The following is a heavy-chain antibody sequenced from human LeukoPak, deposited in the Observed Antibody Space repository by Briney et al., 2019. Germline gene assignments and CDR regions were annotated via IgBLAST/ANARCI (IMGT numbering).Heavy chain of an antibody. D-gene: IGHD6-13*01. CDR1: GGSISSGDYY. CDR3: HAAAGTGLDY. V-gene: IGHV4-30-4*01. J-gene: IGHJ4*02. CDR2: IYYSGST. Sequence: SETLPLTCTVSGGSISSGDYYWSWIRQPPGKGLEWIGYIYYSGSTYYNPSLKSRVTISVDTSKNQFSLKLSSVTAADTAVYYCHAAAGTGLDYWGQGTLVTVSS.